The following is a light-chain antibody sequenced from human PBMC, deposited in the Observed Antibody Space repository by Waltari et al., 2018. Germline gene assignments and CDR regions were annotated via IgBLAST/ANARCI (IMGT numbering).Light chain of an antibody. V-gene: IGLV3-10*01. CDR1: ALPKKF. Sequence: SYEPTQPPSVSMSPGQTARITCSGEALPKKFASWFQQKSGQAPVLVMYEDNKRPSGIPQKFSGSSSGTVATLTISGAQLEDEADYYCYSTDNSGHGVFGGGTKVTVL. CDR2: EDN. CDR3: YSTDNSGHGV. J-gene: IGLJ3*02.